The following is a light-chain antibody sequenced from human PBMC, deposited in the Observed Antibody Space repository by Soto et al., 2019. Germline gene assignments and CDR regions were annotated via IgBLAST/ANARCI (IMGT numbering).Light chain of an antibody. J-gene: IGKJ1*01. CDR2: DAS. V-gene: IGKV1-5*01. CDR3: QQCYMGWT. Sequence: IQMTQPPSTLSASMGDRVTITCRASQSIGRFLAWYQHQPGKAPKLLIYDASTLESGVPSRFSGTGSGTEFTFSITSLQPEDFGTYYCQQCYMGWTFGQGTKVAI. CDR1: QSIGRF.